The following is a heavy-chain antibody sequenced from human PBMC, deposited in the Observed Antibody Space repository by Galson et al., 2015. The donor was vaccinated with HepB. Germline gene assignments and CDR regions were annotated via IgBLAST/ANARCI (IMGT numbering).Heavy chain of an antibody. D-gene: IGHD3-22*01. J-gene: IGHJ3*02. CDR1: GFTFSSYE. Sequence: SLRLSCAASGFTFSSYEMNWVRQAPGKGLEWVSYISSSGSSRYYADSVKGRFTISRDNAKNSLYLQMNSLRAEDTAVYYCARGDSSGYYLYAFDMWGQGTMVTVSS. CDR2: ISSSGSSR. CDR3: ARGDSSGYYLYAFDM. V-gene: IGHV3-48*03.